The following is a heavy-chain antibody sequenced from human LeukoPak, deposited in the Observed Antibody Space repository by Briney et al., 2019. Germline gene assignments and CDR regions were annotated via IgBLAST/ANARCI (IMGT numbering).Heavy chain of an antibody. D-gene: IGHD6-19*01. J-gene: IGHJ4*02. Sequence: PSETLSLTCTVSGGSISSSSYYWGWIRQPPGKGLEWIGSIYYSGSTYYNPSLKSRVTISVDTSKNQFSLKLSSVTAADTAVYYCARGVGSGWYGDRWGQGTLVTVSS. V-gene: IGHV4-39*07. CDR2: IYYSGST. CDR3: ARGVGSGWYGDR. CDR1: GGSISSSSYY.